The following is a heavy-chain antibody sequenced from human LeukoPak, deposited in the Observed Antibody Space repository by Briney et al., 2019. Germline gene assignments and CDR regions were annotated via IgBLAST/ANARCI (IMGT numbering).Heavy chain of an antibody. Sequence: GGSLRLSCAASGFTFDDYAMHWVRQAPGKGLEWVSLISGGGGSTYYADSVKGRFTISRDNSKNSLYLQMNSLRTEDTALYYCAKDLFGGSSWYVYYYYGMDVWGQGTTVTVSS. J-gene: IGHJ6*02. V-gene: IGHV3-43*02. CDR3: AKDLFGGSSWYVYYYYGMDV. D-gene: IGHD6-13*01. CDR2: ISGGGGST. CDR1: GFTFDDYA.